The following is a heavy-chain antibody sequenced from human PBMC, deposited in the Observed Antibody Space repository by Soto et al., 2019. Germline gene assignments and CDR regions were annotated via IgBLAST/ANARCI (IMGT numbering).Heavy chain of an antibody. CDR1: GGSFSGYY. CDR2: INHSGST. CDR3: AATQLRFFDWSTRPGYLQH. J-gene: IGHJ1*01. Sequence: QVHLQQWGAGLLKPSETLSLTCAVYGGSFSGYYWSWIRQPPGKGLEWIGEINHSGSTNYNPSLKSRVTISVETSKNQFSLKLSSVTAADTAVYYCAATQLRFFDWSTRPGYLQHWGQGTLVTVSS. D-gene: IGHD3-9*01. V-gene: IGHV4-34*01.